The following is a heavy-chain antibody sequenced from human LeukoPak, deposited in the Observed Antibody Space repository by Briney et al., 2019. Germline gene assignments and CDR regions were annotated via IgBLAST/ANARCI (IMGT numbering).Heavy chain of an antibody. J-gene: IGHJ4*02. D-gene: IGHD2-15*01. Sequence: GGSLRLSCAASGFTFSSYAMHRVRQAPGKGLEWVAVISYDGSNKYYADSVKGRFTISRDNSKNTLYLQMNSLRAEDTAVYYCARDRVVVAAQGLDYWGQGTLVTVSS. CDR1: GFTFSSYA. V-gene: IGHV3-30*04. CDR2: ISYDGSNK. CDR3: ARDRVVVAAQGLDY.